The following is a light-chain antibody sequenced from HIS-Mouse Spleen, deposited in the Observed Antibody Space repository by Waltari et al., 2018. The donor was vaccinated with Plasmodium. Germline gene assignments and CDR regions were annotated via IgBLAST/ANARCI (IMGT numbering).Light chain of an antibody. J-gene: IGKJ1*01. V-gene: IGKV3-20*01. CDR3: QQYGSSRT. Sequence: EIVLTPSPGTLSLSPGERATLACRASQSVSSSYLAWYQQKPGQAPSLIIYGASSRATGITVRFSGSGAGTDFTLTSSGLERDELAVYYWQQYGSSRTFGQGTKVEIK. CDR2: GAS. CDR1: QSVSSSY.